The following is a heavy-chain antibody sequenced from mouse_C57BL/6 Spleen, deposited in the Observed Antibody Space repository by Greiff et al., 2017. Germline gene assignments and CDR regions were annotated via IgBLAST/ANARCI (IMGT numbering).Heavy chain of an antibody. D-gene: IGHD1-1*01. J-gene: IGHJ2*01. CDR3: ASSEIVDDFCC. V-gene: IGHV1-54*01. CDR2: INPGSGGT. CDR1: GYAFTDYL. Sequence: QVQLKQSGAELVRPGTSVQVSCKASGYAFTDYLIEWVKQRPGQGLEWIGVINPGSGGTNYNEKFKGKATLTADKSSSTAYMQLSSLTSEDSAVYSCASSEIVDDFCCWGQAPTLTASS.